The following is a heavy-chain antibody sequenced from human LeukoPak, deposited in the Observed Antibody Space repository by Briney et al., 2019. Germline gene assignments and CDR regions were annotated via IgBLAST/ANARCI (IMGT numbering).Heavy chain of an antibody. CDR2: INHSGST. D-gene: IGHD3-10*01. V-gene: IGHV4-34*01. Sequence: SETLSLTCAVYGGSFSGYYWSWIRQPPGKGLEWIGEINHSGSTNYNPSLKSRVTISVDTSKNQFSLKLSSVTAADTAVYYCARVGWFGELKDKRFDYWGQGTLVTVSS. CDR1: GGSFSGYY. J-gene: IGHJ4*02. CDR3: ARVGWFGELKDKRFDY.